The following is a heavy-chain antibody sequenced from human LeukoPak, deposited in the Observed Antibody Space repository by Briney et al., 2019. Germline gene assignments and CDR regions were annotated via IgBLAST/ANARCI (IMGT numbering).Heavy chain of an antibody. CDR1: GGSNSSYY. V-gene: IGHV4-59*01. J-gene: IGHJ3*02. CDR3: ARVPYGDYEDAFDI. Sequence: SETLSLTCTVSGGSNSSYYWSWIRQPPGKGLEWIGYIYYSGSTNYNPSLKSRVTISVDTSKNQFSLKLSSVTAADTAVYYCARVPYGDYEDAFDIWGQGTMVTVSS. D-gene: IGHD4-17*01. CDR2: IYYSGST.